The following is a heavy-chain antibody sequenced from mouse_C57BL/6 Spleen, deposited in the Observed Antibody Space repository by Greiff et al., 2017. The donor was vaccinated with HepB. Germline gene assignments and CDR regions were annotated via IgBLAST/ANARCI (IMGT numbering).Heavy chain of an antibody. Sequence: EVMLVESGGGLVKPGGSLKLSCAASGFTFSSYAMSWVRQTPEKRLEWVATISDGGSYTYYPDNVKGRFTISRDNAKNNLYLQMSHLKSEDTAMYDCARGTGADWYFDVWGTGTTVTVSS. D-gene: IGHD4-1*01. CDR3: ARGTGADWYFDV. J-gene: IGHJ1*03. CDR2: ISDGGSYT. V-gene: IGHV5-4*03. CDR1: GFTFSSYA.